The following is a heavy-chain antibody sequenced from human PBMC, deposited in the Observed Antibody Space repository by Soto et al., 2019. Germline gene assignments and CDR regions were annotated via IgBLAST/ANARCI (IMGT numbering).Heavy chain of an antibody. V-gene: IGHV3-53*01. J-gene: IGHJ3*01. D-gene: IGHD2-21*02. CDR2: TPRTGAT. Sequence: VQLVESGGGLMQPGGSLRLSCAASGFSVNSNFMNWVRKAPGKGLEWVSFTPRTGATLYADSVKGRLIVSRDDANNAVYLRLTSLTVDDTAVYYCRAWLLAESFDVWGPGTVVTVS. CDR3: RAWLLAESFDV. CDR1: GFSVNSNF.